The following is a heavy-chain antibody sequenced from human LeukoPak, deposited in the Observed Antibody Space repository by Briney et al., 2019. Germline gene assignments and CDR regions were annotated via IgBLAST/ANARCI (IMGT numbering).Heavy chain of an antibody. CDR1: GGTFSSYA. CDR3: ARGRAVAGGFDY. D-gene: IGHD6-19*01. CDR2: IIPIFGTA. V-gene: IGHV1-69*06. J-gene: IGHJ4*02. Sequence: ASVKVSCKASGGTFSSYAISWVRPAPGQGLEWMGGIIPIFGTANYAQKFQGRVTITADKSTSTAYMELSSLRSEDTAVYYCARGRAVAGGFDYWGQGTLVTVSS.